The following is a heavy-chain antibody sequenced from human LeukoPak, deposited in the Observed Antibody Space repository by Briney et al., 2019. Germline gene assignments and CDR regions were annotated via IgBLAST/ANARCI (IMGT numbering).Heavy chain of an antibody. CDR3: ARHVSGSFYFYYYGVDV. J-gene: IGHJ6*02. V-gene: IGHV4-59*08. CDR2: IYHSGST. CDR1: GGSISSYY. Sequence: SETLSLTCTVSGGSISSYYWSWIRQPPGKGLEWIGYIYHSGSTYYNPSLKSRVTISVDTSKNQFSLKLRSVTAADTAVYYCARHVSGSFYFYYYGVDVWGQGTTVTVSS. D-gene: IGHD1-26*01.